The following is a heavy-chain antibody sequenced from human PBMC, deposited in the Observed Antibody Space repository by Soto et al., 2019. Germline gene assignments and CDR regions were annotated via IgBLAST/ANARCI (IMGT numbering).Heavy chain of an antibody. Sequence: GGSLRHSCASSGFHFISYGMHWVRKAPGKGLEWVAVISYDGSNKYYADSVKGRFTISRDNSKNTLYLQMNSLRAEDTAVYYCAKSPGGYYSFDIWGQGTMVTVSS. V-gene: IGHV3-30*18. CDR2: ISYDGSNK. D-gene: IGHD3-3*01. J-gene: IGHJ3*02. CDR3: AKSPGGYYSFDI. CDR1: GFHFISYG.